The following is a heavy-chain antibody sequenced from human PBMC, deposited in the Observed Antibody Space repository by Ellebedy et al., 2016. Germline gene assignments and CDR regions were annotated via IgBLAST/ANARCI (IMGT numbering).Heavy chain of an antibody. CDR2: ISGGGDKT. CDR1: GFAFRNFF. Sequence: GESLKISXVASGFAFRNFFMTWVRQAPGKGLEWVSTISGGGDKTYLADSVKGRFIISRDNFRNTLYLQMNGLTTDDTAVYYCRPGHYSGSWGLGSLVTVSS. V-gene: IGHV3-23*01. J-gene: IGHJ4*02. CDR3: RPGHYSGS.